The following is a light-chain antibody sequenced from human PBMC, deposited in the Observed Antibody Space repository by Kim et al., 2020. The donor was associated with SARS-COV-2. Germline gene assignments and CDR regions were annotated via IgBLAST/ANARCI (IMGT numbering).Light chain of an antibody. CDR3: QQYGSSPPFT. V-gene: IGKV3-20*01. Sequence: PGERATHSCRASQSVSSNYLAWYQQRPGQAPRLLIYGTSTRATDIPDRFSGSGSGTDFTLTISRLEPEDFAVYYCQQYGSSPPFTFGQGTKLEI. CDR2: GTS. CDR1: QSVSSNY. J-gene: IGKJ2*01.